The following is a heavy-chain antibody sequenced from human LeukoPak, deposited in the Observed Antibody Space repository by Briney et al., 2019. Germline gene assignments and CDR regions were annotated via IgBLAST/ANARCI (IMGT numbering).Heavy chain of an antibody. Sequence: GGSLRLSCADSGFTFSSYEMNWVRQAPGKGLEWVSYISSSGTTIYYADSVNGRFTISRDNAKNALYLQMNSLRAEDTAVYYCAREAAGYSSGWPDYWGQGTLVTVSS. CDR2: ISSSGTTI. CDR3: AREAAGYSSGWPDY. D-gene: IGHD6-19*01. CDR1: GFTFSSYE. V-gene: IGHV3-48*03. J-gene: IGHJ4*02.